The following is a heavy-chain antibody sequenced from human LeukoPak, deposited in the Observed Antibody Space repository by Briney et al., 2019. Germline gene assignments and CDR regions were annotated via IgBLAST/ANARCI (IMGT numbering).Heavy chain of an antibody. CDR3: ARGPQGYYYDSSGYFLAAEYFQH. CDR1: RGTFSSYV. J-gene: IGHJ1*01. CDR2: IIPIFGTE. V-gene: IGHV1-69*13. D-gene: IGHD3-22*01. Sequence: GASVKVSCKAARGTFSSYVISWVRQAPGQGLEWMGGIIPIFGTENYAQKFQGRVTITADESTSTAYMELSSLRSEDTAVYYCARGPQGYYYDSSGYFLAAEYFQHWGQGTLVTVSS.